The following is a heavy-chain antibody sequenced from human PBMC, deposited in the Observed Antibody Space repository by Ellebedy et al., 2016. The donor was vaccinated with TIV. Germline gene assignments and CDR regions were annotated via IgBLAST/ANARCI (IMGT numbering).Heavy chain of an antibody. Sequence: ASVKVSCKASGYTFTSYGISWARQAPGQGLEWMGWISAYNGNTNYAQKLQGRVTMTTDTSTSTAYMELRSLRSDDTAVYYCARGNSRRYSNSWFDYWGQGTLVTVSS. CDR1: GYTFTSYG. V-gene: IGHV1-18*01. CDR2: ISAYNGNT. CDR3: ARGNSRRYSNSWFDY. J-gene: IGHJ4*02. D-gene: IGHD6-13*01.